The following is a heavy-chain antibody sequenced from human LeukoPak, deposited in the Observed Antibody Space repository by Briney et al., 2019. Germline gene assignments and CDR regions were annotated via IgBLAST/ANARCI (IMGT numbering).Heavy chain of an antibody. V-gene: IGHV4-34*01. D-gene: IGHD6-13*01. CDR2: INHSGST. CDR1: GGSFSGYY. J-gene: IGHJ5*02. Sequence: SETPSLTCAVYGGSFSGYYWSWIRQPPGKGLEWIGEINHSGSTNYNPSLKSRVTISVDTSKNQFSLKLSSVTAADTAVYYCAREGAAAAPWGQGTLVTVSS. CDR3: AREGAAAAP.